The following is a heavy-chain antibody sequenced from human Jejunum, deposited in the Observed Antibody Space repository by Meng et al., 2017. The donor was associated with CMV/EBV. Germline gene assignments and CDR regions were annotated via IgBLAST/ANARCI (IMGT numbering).Heavy chain of an antibody. V-gene: IGHV3-7*01. CDR2: IIQDGSER. CDR3: ARGGALDWSRESSFDL. CDR1: TFSMNW. Sequence: TFSMNWMSWDRQGPGKGLGWVANIIQDGSERYYVNSVKGRFTIARDNTKNSVYLRMNSLRTEDTAVYYCARGGALDWSRESSFDLWGQGTVVTVSS. J-gene: IGHJ4*02. D-gene: IGHD3-10*01.